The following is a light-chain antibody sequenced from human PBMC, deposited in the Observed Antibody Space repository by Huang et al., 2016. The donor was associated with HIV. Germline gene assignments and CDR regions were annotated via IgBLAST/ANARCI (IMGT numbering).Light chain of an antibody. CDR1: QSISIW. V-gene: IGKV1-5*01. CDR3: QQYNSYPYT. J-gene: IGKJ2*01. Sequence: DIQMTQSPSTLSASEGDRVTITCRASQSISIWLAWHQQNAGKAPKLLMYAASSLERGVPSRFSGSGSGKEFTITISSLQPDNFATYYCQQYNSYPYTFGQGTKLEIK. CDR2: AAS.